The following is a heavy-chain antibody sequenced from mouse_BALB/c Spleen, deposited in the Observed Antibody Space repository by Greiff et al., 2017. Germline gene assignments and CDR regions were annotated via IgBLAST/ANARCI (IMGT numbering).Heavy chain of an antibody. CDR3: ARGEYFDV. Sequence: DVMLVESGGGLVKPGGSLKLSCAASGFTFSSYAMSWVRQTPEKRLEWVASISSGGSTYYPDSVKGRFTISRDNARNILYLQMSSLRSEDTAMYYCARGEYFDVWGAGTTVTVSS. V-gene: IGHV5-6-5*01. CDR2: ISSGGST. J-gene: IGHJ1*01. CDR1: GFTFSSYA.